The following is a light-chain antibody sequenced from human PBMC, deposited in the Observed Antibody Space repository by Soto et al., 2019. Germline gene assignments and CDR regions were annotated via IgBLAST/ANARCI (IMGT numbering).Light chain of an antibody. J-gene: IGKJ1*01. CDR1: QSVSNN. Sequence: EIVMTQSPATLSVSPGERATLSCRASQSVSNNLARYQQKPGQAPRLLIYGSSTRATGIPARFSGSGSGTEFTRTISSLQSEDFAVNYCQQYNNWPPWTFGQGTKVEIK. V-gene: IGKV3-15*01. CDR3: QQYNNWPPWT. CDR2: GSS.